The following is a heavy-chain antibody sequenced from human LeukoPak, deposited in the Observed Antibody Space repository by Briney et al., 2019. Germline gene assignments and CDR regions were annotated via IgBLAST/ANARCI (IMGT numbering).Heavy chain of an antibody. V-gene: IGHV3-23*01. CDR3: ARKIGHYDSSGSDY. D-gene: IGHD3-22*01. Sequence: GGSLRLSCAASGFTFSSYAMSWVRQAPGKGLEWVSAISGSGGSTYYADSVKGRFTISRDNSKNTLYLQMNSLRAEDTAVYYCARKIGHYDSSGSDYWGQGTLVTVSS. CDR1: GFTFSSYA. CDR2: ISGSGGST. J-gene: IGHJ4*02.